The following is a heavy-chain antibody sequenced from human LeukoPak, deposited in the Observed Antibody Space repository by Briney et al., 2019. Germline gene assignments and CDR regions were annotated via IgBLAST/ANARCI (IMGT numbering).Heavy chain of an antibody. Sequence: SVKVSCKASGGTFSSYAISWVRQAPGQGLEWMGRIIPILGIANYAQKFQGRVTITADKSTSTAYMELSSLRSEDTAVYYCAREAQYYDILTGYPSPFDYWGQGTLVTVSS. CDR2: IIPILGIA. D-gene: IGHD3-9*01. CDR1: GGTFSSYA. CDR3: AREAQYYDILTGYPSPFDY. V-gene: IGHV1-69*04. J-gene: IGHJ4*02.